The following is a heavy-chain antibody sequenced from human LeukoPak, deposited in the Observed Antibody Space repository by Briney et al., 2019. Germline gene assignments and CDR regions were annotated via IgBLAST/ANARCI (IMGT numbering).Heavy chain of an antibody. D-gene: IGHD5-18*01. CDR1: GYTFTSYG. CDR2: ISAYNGNT. Sequence: ASVKVSCKASGYTFTSYGISWVRQAPGQGLEWMGWISAYNGNTNYAQKFQGRVTMTRDTSISTAYMELSRLRSDDTAVYYCAREGLRGYSYPWGQGTLVTVSS. CDR3: AREGLRGYSYP. J-gene: IGHJ5*02. V-gene: IGHV1-18*01.